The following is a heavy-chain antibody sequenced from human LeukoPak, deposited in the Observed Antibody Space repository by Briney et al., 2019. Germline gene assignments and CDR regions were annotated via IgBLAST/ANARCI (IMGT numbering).Heavy chain of an antibody. D-gene: IGHD2-15*01. CDR3: AREGYCSGGSCYGWFDP. J-gene: IGHJ5*02. V-gene: IGHV1-3*01. Sequence: ASVKVSCKASGYTFTSYAMHWVRQAPGQRLEWMGWTNAGNGNTKYSQKFQGRVTITRDTSASTAYMELSSLRSEDTAVYYCAREGYCSGGSCYGWFDPWGQGTPVTVSS. CDR2: TNAGNGNT. CDR1: GYTFTSYA.